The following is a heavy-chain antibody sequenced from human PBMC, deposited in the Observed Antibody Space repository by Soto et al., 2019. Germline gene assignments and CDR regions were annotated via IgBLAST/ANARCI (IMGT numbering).Heavy chain of an antibody. Sequence: EVRLLESGGGLAQPGGSRRLSCAASGFTFSSSAMNWVRQAPGKGLEWVSSIRVGGGDTFYADSVRGRFTVSRDISRNTLYLQMHSLGADDTAIYYCAKCSVGTVRTSGWCNWFDPWGQGTLVAVSS. D-gene: IGHD6-19*01. CDR1: GFTFSSSA. CDR3: AKCSVGTVRTSGWCNWFDP. CDR2: IRVGGGDT. V-gene: IGHV3-23*01. J-gene: IGHJ5*02.